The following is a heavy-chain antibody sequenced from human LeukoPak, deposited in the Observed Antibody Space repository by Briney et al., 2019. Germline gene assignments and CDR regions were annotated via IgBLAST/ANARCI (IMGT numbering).Heavy chain of an antibody. CDR2: INPSGGST. Sequence: VASVKVSCKASGYTFTSYYMHWVRQAPGQGLEWMGIINPSGGSTSYAQKFQGRVTIARDMSTSTVYMELSSLRSEDTAVYYCARDGANYCSGGSCSELDYWGQGTLVTVSS. CDR1: GYTFTSYY. J-gene: IGHJ4*02. D-gene: IGHD2-15*01. V-gene: IGHV1-46*01. CDR3: ARDGANYCSGGSCSELDY.